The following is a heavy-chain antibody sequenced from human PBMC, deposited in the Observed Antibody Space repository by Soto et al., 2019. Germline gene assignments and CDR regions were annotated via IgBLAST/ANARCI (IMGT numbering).Heavy chain of an antibody. CDR1: GFTFSSYA. CDR2: ISYDGSNK. D-gene: IGHD2-2*01. CDR3: ATGVPAAFGDGMDV. V-gene: IGHV3-30-3*01. Sequence: QVQLVESGGGVVQPGRSLRLSCAASGFTFSSYAMHWVRQAPGKGLEWVAVISYDGSNKYYADSVKGRFTISRDNSKNTLYLQMNSLRAEDTAVYYCATGVPAAFGDGMDVWGQGTTVTVSS. J-gene: IGHJ6*02.